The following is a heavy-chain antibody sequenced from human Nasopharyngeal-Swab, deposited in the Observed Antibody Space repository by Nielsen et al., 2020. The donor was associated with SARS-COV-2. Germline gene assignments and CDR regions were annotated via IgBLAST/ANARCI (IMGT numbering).Heavy chain of an antibody. J-gene: IGHJ3*02. CDR1: GGSISSGGYY. CDR3: ARAQGVITMIVVVINAFDI. CDR2: IYYSGST. V-gene: IGHV4-31*03. D-gene: IGHD3-22*01. Sequence: SETLSLTCTVSGGSISSGGYYWSWIRQHPGKGLEWIGYIYYSGSTYYNPSLKSRLTISVDTSKNQFSLKLSSVTAADTAVYYCARAQGVITMIVVVINAFDIWGQGTMVTVSS.